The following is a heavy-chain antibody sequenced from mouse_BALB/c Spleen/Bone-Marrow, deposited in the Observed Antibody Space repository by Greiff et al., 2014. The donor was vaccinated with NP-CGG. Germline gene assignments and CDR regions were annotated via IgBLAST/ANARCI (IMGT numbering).Heavy chain of an antibody. V-gene: IGHV1-69*01. D-gene: IGHD4-1*01. CDR1: GYTFTDYR. CDR3: TRGWDGYYFDY. CDR2: IDTSDTYT. Sequence: QVQLKESGAELVMPGASVKMSCKASGYTFTDYRMHWVKQRPGQGLEWIGAIDTSDTYTNYNQKFKGKATLTVDESSSTAYMQLSSLTSEDSAVYFCTRGWDGYYFDYWGQGTTLTVSS. J-gene: IGHJ2*01.